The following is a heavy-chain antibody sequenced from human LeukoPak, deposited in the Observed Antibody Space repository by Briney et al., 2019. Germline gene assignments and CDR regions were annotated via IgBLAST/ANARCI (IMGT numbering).Heavy chain of an antibody. Sequence: SETLSLTCAVYGGSFSGYYWSWIRQPPGKGLEWIGEINHSGSTNYNPSLKSRVTISVDTSKNQFSLKLSSVTAADTAVYYCARKTPGYCSGGSCYSAHYYYYYMDVWGKGTTVTISS. D-gene: IGHD2-15*01. CDR2: INHSGST. V-gene: IGHV4-34*01. J-gene: IGHJ6*03. CDR3: ARKTPGYCSGGSCYSAHYYYYYMDV. CDR1: GGSFSGYY.